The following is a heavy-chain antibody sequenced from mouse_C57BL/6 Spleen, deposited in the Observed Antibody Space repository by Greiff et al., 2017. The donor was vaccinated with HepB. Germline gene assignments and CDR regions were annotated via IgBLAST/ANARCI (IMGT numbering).Heavy chain of an antibody. CDR1: GYTFTSYW. D-gene: IGHD2-4*01. CDR2: IYPGSGST. V-gene: IGHV1-55*01. Sequence: QVQLQQSGAELVKPGASVKMSCKASGYTFTSYWITWVKQRPGQGLEWIGDIYPGSGSTNYNEKFKSKATLTVDTSSSTAYMQLSSLTSEDSAGYYCAGYDYDEGAYYLDYWGQGTTLTVSS. J-gene: IGHJ2*01. CDR3: AGYDYDEGAYYLDY.